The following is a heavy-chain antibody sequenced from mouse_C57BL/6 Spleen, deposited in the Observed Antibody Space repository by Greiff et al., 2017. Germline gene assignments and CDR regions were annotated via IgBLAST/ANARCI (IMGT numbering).Heavy chain of an antibody. J-gene: IGHJ3*01. CDR2: IRSKSSNYAT. D-gene: IGHD2-4*01. V-gene: IGHV10-3*01. Sequence: EVKLVESGGGLVQPKGSLKLSCAASGFTFNTYAMHWVRQAPGKGLEWVARIRSKSSNYATYYAVSVNDRFTISREDAQSRLYLQMNNLKTEATAMYYCVRGGDYDWCAYWGQGTLVTVSA. CDR3: VRGGDYDWCAY. CDR1: GFTFNTYA.